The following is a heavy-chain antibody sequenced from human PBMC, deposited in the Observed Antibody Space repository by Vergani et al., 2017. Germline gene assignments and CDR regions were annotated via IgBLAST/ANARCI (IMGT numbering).Heavy chain of an antibody. CDR2: IIPIFGTA. V-gene: IGHV1-69*01. D-gene: IGHD1-26*01. CDR3: ARDRKVGATRSPAFDI. CDR1: GGTFSSYA. J-gene: IGHJ3*02. Sequence: QVQLVQSGAEVKKPGSSVKVSCKASGGTFSSYAISWVRQAPGQGLEWMGGIIPIFGTANYAQKFQGRVTITADESTSTAYMELSSLRSEDTAVYYCARDRKVGATRSPAFDIWGQGTMVTVSS.